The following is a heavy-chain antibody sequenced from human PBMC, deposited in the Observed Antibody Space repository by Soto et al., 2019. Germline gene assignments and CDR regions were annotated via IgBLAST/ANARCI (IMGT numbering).Heavy chain of an antibody. J-gene: IGHJ4*02. V-gene: IGHV3-33*05. CDR1: GFIFSSYG. Sequence: QVQLVESGGGVVQPGRSLRLSCATSGFIFSSYGIHWLRQAPGKGLEWLAIISHDGNKKYYADSVNGRFTISRDNSKNAVYLQMDSLGVEDTAVSYCARDGGDFDYWGQGTLVTVSS. D-gene: IGHD3-16*01. CDR2: ISHDGNKK. CDR3: ARDGGDFDY.